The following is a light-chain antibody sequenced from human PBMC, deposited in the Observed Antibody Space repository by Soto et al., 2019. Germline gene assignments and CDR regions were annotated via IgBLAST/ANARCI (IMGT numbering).Light chain of an antibody. J-gene: IGKJ5*01. CDR1: QSVSSSY. V-gene: IGKV3-20*01. Sequence: EIVLTQSPGTLSLSPGERATLSCMASQSVSSSYLAWYQQKPGQAPRLLIYGASSRATGIPDRFSGSGSGTDFTLTIGRLEPEDFAVYYCQQYGSSLITFGQGTRLEI. CDR2: GAS. CDR3: QQYGSSLIT.